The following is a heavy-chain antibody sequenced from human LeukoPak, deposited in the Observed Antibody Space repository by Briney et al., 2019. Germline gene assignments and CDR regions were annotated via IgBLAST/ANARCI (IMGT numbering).Heavy chain of an antibody. J-gene: IGHJ4*02. CDR1: DDSLSTNSYY. D-gene: IGHD1/OR15-1a*01. CDR3: TRGTDSSKLGDY. CDR2: IHYTGIT. V-gene: IGHV4-39*01. Sequence: SGTLSLTCSVSDDSLSTNSYYWGWVRQPPGKGLEWVANIHYTGITQSNPSFDSRVTLSADTSKKQFSLKLTSMTAADTAVYYCTRGTDSSKLGDYWGRGILVTVSS.